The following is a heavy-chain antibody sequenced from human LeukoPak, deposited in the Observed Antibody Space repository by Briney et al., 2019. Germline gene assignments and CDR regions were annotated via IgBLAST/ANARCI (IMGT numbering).Heavy chain of an antibody. CDR1: GFTVSSNY. V-gene: IGHV3-66*01. CDR2: IYSGGST. CDR3: ARDLVEFSGYSSSWAAVWTQQAGIGFDY. J-gene: IGHJ4*02. Sequence: PGGSLRLSCAASGFTVSSNYMSSVRQAPGKGLEWASVIYSGGSTYYAASVKGRFTIPRDNDKNSLYLQMNSLRAEDTAVYYCARDLVEFSGYSSSWAAVWTQQAGIGFDYWGQGTLVTVSS. D-gene: IGHD6-13*01.